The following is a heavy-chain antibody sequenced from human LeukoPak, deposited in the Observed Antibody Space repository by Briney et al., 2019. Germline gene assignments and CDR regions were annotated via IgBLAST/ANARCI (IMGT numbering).Heavy chain of an antibody. V-gene: IGHV3-53*01. D-gene: IGHD1-26*01. J-gene: IGHJ4*02. CDR3: ARGGRSSGGYLYNFDY. CDR2: IYSGGSS. CDR1: GFTVSSNY. Sequence: GGSLRLSCAASGFTVSSNYMSWVRQAPGKGLEWVSVIYSGGSSYYADSVKGRFTLSRDNSKNTLYLQMNSLRTEDTAVYYCARGGRSSGGYLYNFDYWGQGTLVTVSS.